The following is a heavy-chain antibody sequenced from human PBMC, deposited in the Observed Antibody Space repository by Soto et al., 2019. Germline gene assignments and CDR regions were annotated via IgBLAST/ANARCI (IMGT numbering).Heavy chain of an antibody. J-gene: IGHJ4*02. D-gene: IGHD4-17*01. CDR2: IWYDGSQR. CDR1: GFTFNTHG. V-gene: IGHV3-33*01. CDR3: ARIDDYGDYVTDY. Sequence: PGGSLRLSCAASGFTFNTHGMHWVRQAPGKGLEWVAVIWYDGSQRYYADFVRGRLTISRDNSQNTLYLQMTSLRAEDTAVYYCARIDDYGDYVTDYWGQGALVTVSS.